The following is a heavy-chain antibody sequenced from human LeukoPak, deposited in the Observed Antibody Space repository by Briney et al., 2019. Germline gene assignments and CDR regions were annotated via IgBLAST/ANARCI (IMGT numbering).Heavy chain of an antibody. D-gene: IGHD3-9*01. Sequence: PGGSLRLSCAASGFTFSRFPFHWVRQAPGKGLEWVALFSYDGITTHYAASVKGRFTISRDNAKNSLYLQMNSLRAEDTAVYYRARDQLADILTGYYPFDYWGQGTLVTVSS. CDR1: GFTFSRFP. CDR2: FSYDGITT. J-gene: IGHJ4*02. V-gene: IGHV3-30*07. CDR3: ARDQLADILTGYYPFDY.